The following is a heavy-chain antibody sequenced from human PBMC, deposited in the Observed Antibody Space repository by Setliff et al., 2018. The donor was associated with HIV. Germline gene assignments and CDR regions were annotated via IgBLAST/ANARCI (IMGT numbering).Heavy chain of an antibody. D-gene: IGHD2-15*01. J-gene: IGHJ6*03. V-gene: IGHV3-21*01. CDR3: ARGVAVAPTRWSHYYFYMDV. CDR2: ISSSSTDI. CDR1: GFSLSNSD. Sequence: PGGSLRLSCAASGFSLSNSDVNWVRQAPGKGLEWVSSISSSSTDIYYADSVKGRFTISRDNAKKSLYLQMNSLRAEDTAVYYCARGVAVAPTRWSHYYFYMDVWGKGTTVTAP.